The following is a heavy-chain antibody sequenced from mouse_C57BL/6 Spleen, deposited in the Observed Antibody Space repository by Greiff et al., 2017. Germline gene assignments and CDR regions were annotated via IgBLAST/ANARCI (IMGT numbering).Heavy chain of an antibody. V-gene: IGHV1-52*01. J-gene: IGHJ4*01. D-gene: IGHD1-1*01. CDR3: ARSAYGSSYHARDY. Sequence: QVQLQQPGAELVRPGSSVKLSCKASGYTFTSYWMHWVKQRPIHCLEWIGNIDPSASATHYNQKFKDKATLTVDKSSSTAYMQLSSLTSEDSAVYYGARSAYGSSYHARDYWGQGTSVTGSS. CDR2: IDPSASAT. CDR1: GYTFTSYW.